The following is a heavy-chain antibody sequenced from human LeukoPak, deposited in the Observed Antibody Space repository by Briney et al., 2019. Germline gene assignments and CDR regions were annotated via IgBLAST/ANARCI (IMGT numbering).Heavy chain of an antibody. CDR3: ARRTGSGTYYSLFFDY. CDR1: GYRFTAYW. J-gene: IGHJ4*02. CDR2: IYPADSDT. Sequence: GESLKISCKASGYRFTAYWIGWVRQMPGKGLEWMGVIYPADSDTTYSPSFQGQVTISADKSNNIGYLEWDSLKASDSATYYCARRTGSGTYYSLFFDYWGQGALVTVSS. V-gene: IGHV5-51*01. D-gene: IGHD1-26*01.